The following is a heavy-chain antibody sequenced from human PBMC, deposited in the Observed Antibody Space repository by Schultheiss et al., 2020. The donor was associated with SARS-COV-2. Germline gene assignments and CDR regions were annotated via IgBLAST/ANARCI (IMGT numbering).Heavy chain of an antibody. CDR1: GGSFSGYY. D-gene: IGHD2-15*01. CDR3: AREGYCSGGSCLGPYYYYYMDV. Sequence: SETLSLTCAVYGGSFSGYYWSWIRQPPGKGLEWIGEINHSGSTNYNPSHKSRVTISVDTSKNQFSLKLSFVTAADTAVYYCAREGYCSGGSCLGPYYYYYMDVWGKGTTVTVSS. J-gene: IGHJ6*03. CDR2: INHSGST. V-gene: IGHV4-34*01.